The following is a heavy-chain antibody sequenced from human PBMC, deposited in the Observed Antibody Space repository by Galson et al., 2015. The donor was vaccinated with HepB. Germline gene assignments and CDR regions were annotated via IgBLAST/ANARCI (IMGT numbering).Heavy chain of an antibody. CDR3: ARDRNGGYGAFDI. D-gene: IGHD5-12*01. V-gene: IGHV4-39*07. J-gene: IGHJ3*02. CDR1: GGSISSSSYY. Sequence: SETLSLTCTVSGGSISSSSYYWGWIRQPPGKGLEWIGSIYYSGSTYYNPSLKSRVTISVDTSKNQFSLILNSVTAADTAVYYCARDRNGGYGAFDIWGQGTMVTVSS. CDR2: IYYSGST.